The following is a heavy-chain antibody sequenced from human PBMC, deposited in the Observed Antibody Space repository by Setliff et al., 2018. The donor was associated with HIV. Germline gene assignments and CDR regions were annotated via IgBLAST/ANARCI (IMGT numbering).Heavy chain of an antibody. CDR1: GGTFSSYA. V-gene: IGHV1-8*03. CDR2: MNPNSGNT. CDR3: ARDWWDYYGSGTYPPLYYFDS. Sequence: ASVKVSCKASGGTFSSYAISWVRQAPGQGLEWMAWMNPNSGNTGYTQKFQGRVTITRNTSITTAYMELSSLRSEDTAVYYCARDWWDYYGSGTYPPLYYFDSWGQGTLVTVSS. J-gene: IGHJ4*01. D-gene: IGHD3-10*01.